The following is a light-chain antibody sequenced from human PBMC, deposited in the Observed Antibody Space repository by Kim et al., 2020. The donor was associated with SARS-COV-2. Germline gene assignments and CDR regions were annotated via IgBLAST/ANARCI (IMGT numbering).Light chain of an antibody. V-gene: IGLV3-9*01. Sequence: SYELTQPLSVSVALGQTARLTCGGNNFQTKNVHWYRQKPGQAPVLVMYKDSKRPSGIPERFSGSNSGNTATLTITRAQAGDEADYYCQVWDSGTWLFGGG. CDR3: QVWDSGTWL. J-gene: IGLJ3*02. CDR1: NFQTKN. CDR2: KDS.